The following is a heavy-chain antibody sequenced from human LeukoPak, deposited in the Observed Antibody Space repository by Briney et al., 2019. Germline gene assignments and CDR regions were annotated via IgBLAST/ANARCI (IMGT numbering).Heavy chain of an antibody. Sequence: GDSVKVSCKASGYTFTSYDINWVRQATGQGLEWMGWMNPNSGNTGYAQKFQGRVTMIRNTSISTAYMELSSLRSEDTAVYYCARGIRRDGYKSSLHYWGQGTLVTVSS. CDR1: GYTFTSYD. V-gene: IGHV1-8*01. CDR3: ARGIRRDGYKSSLHY. CDR2: MNPNSGNT. D-gene: IGHD5-24*01. J-gene: IGHJ4*02.